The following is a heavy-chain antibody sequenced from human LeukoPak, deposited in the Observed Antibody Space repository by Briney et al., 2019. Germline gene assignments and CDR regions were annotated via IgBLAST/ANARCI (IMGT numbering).Heavy chain of an antibody. CDR3: ARGEDCSGGECFFPH. V-gene: IGHV5-10-1*01. CDR2: IDPSDSYT. CDR1: GYSFNTYW. D-gene: IGHD2-15*01. Sequence: GESLRISCKASGYSFNTYWITWVRLMPGRGLEWMGRIDPSDSYTNYSPSFQGHVSISADESTSTVYLQWSSLKASDTAMYYCARGEDCSGGECFFPHWGQGTLVTVSS. J-gene: IGHJ1*01.